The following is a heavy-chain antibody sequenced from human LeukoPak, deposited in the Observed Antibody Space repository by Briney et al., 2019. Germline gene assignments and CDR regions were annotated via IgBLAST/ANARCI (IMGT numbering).Heavy chain of an antibody. J-gene: IGHJ3*02. CDR3: AKVPSYAKAFDI. D-gene: IGHD2-2*01. Sequence: PSETLSLTCTVSGGSINSGAYYGSWIRQHPGKGLEWIGYIYYSGSTYYNPSLKTRVIMSVDTSKNQFSLKLNSVTAADTAVYYCAKVPSYAKAFDIWGQGTMVTVSS. CDR2: IYYSGST. V-gene: IGHV4-31*03. CDR1: GGSINSGAYY.